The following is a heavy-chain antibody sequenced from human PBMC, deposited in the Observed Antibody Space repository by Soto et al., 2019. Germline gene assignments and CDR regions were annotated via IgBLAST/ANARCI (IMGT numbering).Heavy chain of an antibody. J-gene: IGHJ5*02. V-gene: IGHV1-69*04. CDR3: AGDPDSHYNDSHASSYP. CDR2: IIPIIGII. CDR1: GYTFTSYG. Sequence: SVKASCKASGYTFTSYGISCVRQAPGQGLEWMGRIIPIIGIINYAQKFQGRVTITADKFTGTAYMELTRLRSDDTAVYYCAGDPDSHYNDSHASSYPWGQGTLVTVSS. D-gene: IGHD3-22*01.